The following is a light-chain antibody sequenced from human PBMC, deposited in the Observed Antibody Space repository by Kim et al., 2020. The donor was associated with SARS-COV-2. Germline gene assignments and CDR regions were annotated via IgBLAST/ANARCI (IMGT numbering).Light chain of an antibody. Sequence: VALGQRVRITCQGDHLGTYYTPWLQQKPGQAPIVVFYGKSNRPSGIPDRFSGSSSGNTASLTITATQAGDEADYYCNSRDNNDNVLFGGGTQLTVL. J-gene: IGLJ2*01. CDR3: NSRDNNDNVL. CDR2: GKS. V-gene: IGLV3-19*01. CDR1: HLGTYY.